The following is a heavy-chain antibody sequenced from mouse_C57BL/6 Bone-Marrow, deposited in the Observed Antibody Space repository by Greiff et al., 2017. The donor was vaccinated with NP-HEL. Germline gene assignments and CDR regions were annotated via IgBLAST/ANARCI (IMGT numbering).Heavy chain of an antibody. CDR1: EYEFPSHD. CDR3: ANWDVGAD. Sequence: EVKLVESGGGLVQPGESLKLSCESNEYEFPSHDMSWVRKTPEKGLELVAAINSNGGSTYSPDTMERRFIISRDNTKKTLYLQLSSLRSEDAAWYYCANWDVGADWGQGTLVTVSA. J-gene: IGHJ3*01. V-gene: IGHV5-2*01. CDR2: INSNGGST. D-gene: IGHD4-1*01.